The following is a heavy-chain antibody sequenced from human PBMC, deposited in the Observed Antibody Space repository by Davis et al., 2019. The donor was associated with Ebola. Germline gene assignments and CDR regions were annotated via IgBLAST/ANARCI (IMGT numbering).Heavy chain of an antibody. CDR3: ARVGAAIFGLNYYYYVDV. D-gene: IGHD3/OR15-3a*01. CDR1: GGSFSDYS. CDR2: INHSGSA. J-gene: IGHJ6*03. V-gene: IGHV4-34*01. Sequence: MPSETLSLTCAVYGGSFSDYSWNCIRQPPGTWLECIGSINHSGSANYNPSLKNRLTISVDTSKKQFSLKLSSVTAADTAVYYCARVGAAIFGLNYYYYVDVWDKGTSVTVSS.